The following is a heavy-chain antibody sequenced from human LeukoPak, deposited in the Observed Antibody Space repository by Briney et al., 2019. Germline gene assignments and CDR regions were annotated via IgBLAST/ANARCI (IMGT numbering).Heavy chain of an antibody. CDR3: AKGPAMDYYGSGYYFDY. D-gene: IGHD3-10*01. Sequence: GGSLRLSCAASGFTFDDYAMHWVRQAPGKGLEWVSGISWNSGSIGYADSVKGRFTISRDNAKNSLYLQMNGLRAEDTALYYCAKGPAMDYYGSGYYFDYWGQGTLVTVSS. CDR2: ISWNSGSI. J-gene: IGHJ4*02. V-gene: IGHV3-9*01. CDR1: GFTFDDYA.